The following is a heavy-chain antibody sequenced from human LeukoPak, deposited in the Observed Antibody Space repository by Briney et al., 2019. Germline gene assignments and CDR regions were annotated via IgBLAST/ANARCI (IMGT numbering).Heavy chain of an antibody. D-gene: IGHD3-10*01. CDR2: INPSGGST. CDR3: ARGVDVWFGGLEFDY. V-gene: IGHV1-46*01. Sequence: GASVKVSCKASGYTFTSYYMHWVRQAPGQGLEWMGIINPSGGSTSYAQKFQGRVTMTRDTSTSTVYVELSSLRSEDAAVYYCARGVDVWFGGLEFDYWGQGTLVTVSS. J-gene: IGHJ4*02. CDR1: GYTFTSYY.